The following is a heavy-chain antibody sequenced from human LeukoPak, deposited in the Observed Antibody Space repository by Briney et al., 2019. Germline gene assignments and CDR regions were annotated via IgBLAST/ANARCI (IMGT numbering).Heavy chain of an antibody. J-gene: IGHJ4*02. CDR2: ISGGGHTT. V-gene: IGHV3-23*01. CDR1: GFTFSSYC. Sequence: GGSLRLSCVGSGFTFSSYCMSWVRQAPGKGLEWVSAISGGGHTTHSADSVRGRFTISRDNFKNTLFLELSSLRAEDTAVYYCARRGWLYRYFDYWGQGTLVTVSS. D-gene: IGHD2-2*02. CDR3: ARRGWLYRYFDY.